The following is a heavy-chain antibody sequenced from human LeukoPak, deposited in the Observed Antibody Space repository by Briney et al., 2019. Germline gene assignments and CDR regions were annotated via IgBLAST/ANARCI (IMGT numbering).Heavy chain of an antibody. CDR2: LSSNGHTT. D-gene: IGHD5-18*01. CDR1: GFTFSNFA. V-gene: IGHV3-23*01. Sequence: PGGSLRLSCAASGFTFSNFAMGWVRQAPDKGLEWVSALSSNGHTTYYVDSVRGRFTISRDNSKNTLYLEMSGLRAGDTAMYFCAKVGSSGYSYGSFAHWGQGTLVAVSS. J-gene: IGHJ4*02. CDR3: AKVGSSGYSYGSFAH.